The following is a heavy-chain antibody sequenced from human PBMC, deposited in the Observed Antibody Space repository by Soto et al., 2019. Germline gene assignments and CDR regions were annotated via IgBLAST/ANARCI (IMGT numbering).Heavy chain of an antibody. CDR3: ARDRESSSDRDAFDI. J-gene: IGHJ3*02. V-gene: IGHV1-46*01. CDR2: INPSGGST. Sequence: QVQLVQSGAEVKKPGASVKVSCKASGYTFTSYYMHWVRQAPGQGLEWMGIINPSGGSTSYAQKFKGRVTMTRDTSTGTVYMELSSLRSEDTAVYYCARDRESSSDRDAFDIGGQGTMVTVSS. CDR1: GYTFTSYY. D-gene: IGHD6-6*01.